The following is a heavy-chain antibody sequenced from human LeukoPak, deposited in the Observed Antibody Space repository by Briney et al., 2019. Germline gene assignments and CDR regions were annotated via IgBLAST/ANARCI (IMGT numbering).Heavy chain of an antibody. D-gene: IGHD3-10*01. CDR3: AGDTYGMDV. Sequence: SETLSLTCAVSGYSISSGYYWGWIRQPPGKGLEWIGSIYHSGSTYYNPSLKSRATISVDRSKNQFSPKPSSLTAADTAVYYCAGDTYGMDVWGKGTTVTVSS. CDR1: GYSISSGYY. V-gene: IGHV4-38-2*01. J-gene: IGHJ6*04. CDR2: IYHSGST.